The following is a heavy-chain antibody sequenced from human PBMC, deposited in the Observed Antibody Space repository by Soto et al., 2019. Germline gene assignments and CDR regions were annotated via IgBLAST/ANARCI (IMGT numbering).Heavy chain of an antibody. D-gene: IGHD1-26*01. J-gene: IGHJ4*02. CDR2: INHSGGT. CDR3: ARLRWEQPWVFDY. CDR1: GGSFSGYY. Sequence: KSSETLSLTCAVYGGSFSGYYWSWIRQPPVKGLEWIGEINHSGGTNYNPSLKSRVTISVDTSKNQFSLKPSSVTAADTAVFYCARLRWEQPWVFDYWGQGTLVTVSS. V-gene: IGHV4-34*01.